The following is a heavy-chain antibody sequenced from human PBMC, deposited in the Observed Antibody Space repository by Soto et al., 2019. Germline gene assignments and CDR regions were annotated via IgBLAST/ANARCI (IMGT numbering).Heavy chain of an antibody. CDR3: AAVSDFWSGYYAYYFDY. V-gene: IGHV1-3*01. D-gene: IGHD3-3*01. CDR2: INAGNGNT. Sequence: ASVKVSCKASGYTFSSYAMDWVRQAPGQRLEWMGWINAGNGNTKYSQKFQGRVTITRDTSASTAYMELSSLRSEDTAVYYCAAVSDFWSGYYAYYFDYWGQG. CDR1: GYTFSSYA. J-gene: IGHJ4*02.